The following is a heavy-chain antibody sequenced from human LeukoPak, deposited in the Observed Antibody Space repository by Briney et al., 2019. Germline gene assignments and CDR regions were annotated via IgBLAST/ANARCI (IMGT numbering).Heavy chain of an antibody. V-gene: IGHV4-34*01. Sequence: SETLSLTCAVYGGSFSGYYWSWIRQPPGKGLEWIGEINHSGSTNYNPSLKSRVTISVDTSKNQFSLKLSSVTAADTAVYYCASIGSGITMVRGADWGQGTLVTVSS. D-gene: IGHD3-10*01. CDR1: GGSFSGYY. CDR3: ASIGSGITMVRGAD. J-gene: IGHJ1*01. CDR2: INHSGST.